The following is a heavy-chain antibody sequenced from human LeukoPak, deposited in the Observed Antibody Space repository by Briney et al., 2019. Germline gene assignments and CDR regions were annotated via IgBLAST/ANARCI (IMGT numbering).Heavy chain of an antibody. Sequence: SGPTLVNPTQTLTLACTFSGFSLSTSGVGVGWIRQPPGKALEWLALIYWNDDKRYSPSLKSRLTITKDTSKNQVVLTMTNMXXXXXXXXXXXXXXXXXXXXXXXYFEYYFDYWGQGTLVTVSS. CDR1: GFSLSTSGVG. CDR2: IYWNDDK. D-gene: IGHD3-9*01. CDR3: XXXXXXXXXXXXXYFEYYFDY. J-gene: IGHJ4*02. V-gene: IGHV2-5*01.